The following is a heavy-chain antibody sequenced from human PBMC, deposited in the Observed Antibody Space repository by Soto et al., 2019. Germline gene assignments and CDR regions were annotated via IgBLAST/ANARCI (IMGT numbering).Heavy chain of an antibody. J-gene: IGHJ4*01. D-gene: IGHD4-17*01. CDR3: ASASTPTDY. CDR2: IGADGSNT. CDR1: GLPFSNFP. Sequence: PGGSLRLSCAASGLPFSNFPMVWVRQTPAKRLEWVAFIGADGSNTAYSDSVRGRFSISRDNSRNILFLQMNSLRADDTAMYYCASASTPTDYWGHGTPVTSPQ. V-gene: IGHV3-23*03.